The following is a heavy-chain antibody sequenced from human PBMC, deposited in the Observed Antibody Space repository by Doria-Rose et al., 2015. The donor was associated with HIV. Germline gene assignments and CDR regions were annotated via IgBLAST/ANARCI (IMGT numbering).Heavy chain of an antibody. J-gene: IGHJ4*02. CDR2: IFSDDER. V-gene: IGHV2-26*01. Sequence: SGPVLVKPTETLTLTCTVSGVSLSSPGMGVSWIRQPPGKALEWLANIFSDDERTYNTSLKSRLTISRRPSKSQMVRTMTDMDPVDTATYYCARIKSSRWYHKYYFDFWGQGTLVIVSA. CDR3: ARIKSSRWYHKYYFDF. CDR1: GVSLSSPGMG. D-gene: IGHD6-13*01.